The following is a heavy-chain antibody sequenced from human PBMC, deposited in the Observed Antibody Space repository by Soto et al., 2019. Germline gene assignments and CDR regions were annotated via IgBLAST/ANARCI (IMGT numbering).Heavy chain of an antibody. CDR2: INHSGST. CDR1: GGSFSGYY. D-gene: IGHD3-10*01. CDR3: ASSGSGSYRAYYYYGMDV. J-gene: IGHJ6*02. Sequence: QVQLQQWGAGLLKPSETLSLTCAVYGGSFSGYYWSWIRQPPGKGLEWIGEINHSGSTNYNPSLKSRVTISVDTSKTQFSLKLSSGTAADTAVYYCASSGSGSYRAYYYYGMDVWGQGTTVTVSS. V-gene: IGHV4-34*01.